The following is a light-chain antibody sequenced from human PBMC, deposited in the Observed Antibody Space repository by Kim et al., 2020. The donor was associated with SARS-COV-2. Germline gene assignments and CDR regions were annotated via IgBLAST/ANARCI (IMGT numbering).Light chain of an antibody. CDR1: SANIGNNY. CDR3: GTWDSSLGYV. V-gene: IGLV1-51*01. CDR2: DNN. J-gene: IGLJ1*01. Sequence: PGQKVTISCSGSSANIGNNYVSWYQQLPGTAPKLLIYDNNKRPSGIPDRFSGPKSGTSATLGITGLQTGDEADYYCGTWDSSLGYVFGSGTKVTVL.